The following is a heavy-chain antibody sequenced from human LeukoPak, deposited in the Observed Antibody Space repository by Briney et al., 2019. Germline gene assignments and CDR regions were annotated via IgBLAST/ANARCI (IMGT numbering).Heavy chain of an antibody. CDR3: ARVQSISWFDY. CDR1: GGSISSGGYS. CDR2: IYYSGST. V-gene: IGHV4-31*03. J-gene: IGHJ4*02. D-gene: IGHD6-6*01. Sequence: PSQTLSHTCTVSGGSISSGGYSWGWIRQHPGKGLEWIGYIYYSGSTYYNPSLKSRVTISVDTSKNQFSLKLSSVTAADTAVYYCARVQSISWFDYWGQGTLVTVSS.